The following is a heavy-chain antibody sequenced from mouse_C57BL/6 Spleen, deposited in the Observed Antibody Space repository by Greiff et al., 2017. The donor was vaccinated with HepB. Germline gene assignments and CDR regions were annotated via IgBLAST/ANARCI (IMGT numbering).Heavy chain of an antibody. CDR3: ARKREYSNYEGFAY. Sequence: QVQLQQSGPELVKPGASVKISCKASGYAFSSSWMNWVKQRPGKGLEWIGRIYPGDGDTNYNGKFKGKATLTADKSSSTAYMQLSSLTSEDSAVYFCARKREYSNYEGFAYWGQGTLVTVSA. V-gene: IGHV1-82*01. D-gene: IGHD2-5*01. CDR1: GYAFSSSW. CDR2: IYPGDGDT. J-gene: IGHJ3*01.